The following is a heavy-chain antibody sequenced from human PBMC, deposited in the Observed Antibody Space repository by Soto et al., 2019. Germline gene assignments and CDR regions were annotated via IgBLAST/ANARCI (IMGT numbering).Heavy chain of an antibody. Sequence: QVQLQESGPGLVKPSQTLSLTCTVSGGSISSGDYYWSWIRQPPGKGLEWIGYIYYSGSTYYNPSPMSRVTISVGTSTHQFSLKLSSVTAADTAVYYCARERPDGARLDPWGQGTLVTVSS. CDR1: GGSISSGDYY. V-gene: IGHV4-30-4*01. D-gene: IGHD6-6*01. CDR3: ARERPDGARLDP. CDR2: IYYSGST. J-gene: IGHJ5*02.